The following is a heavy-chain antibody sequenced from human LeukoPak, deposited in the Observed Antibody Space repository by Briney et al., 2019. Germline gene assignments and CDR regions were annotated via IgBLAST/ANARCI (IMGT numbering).Heavy chain of an antibody. V-gene: IGHV3-30*03. CDR1: GFTFSSYG. CDR3: AVLDYDSITDY. J-gene: IGHJ4*02. D-gene: IGHD3-22*01. CDR2: ISYDGSNK. Sequence: GGSLRLSCAASGFTFSSYGMSWVRQAPGKGLEWVAVISYDGSNKYYADSAKGRFTISRDNSKNTLYLQMNSLRAEDTAVYYCAVLDYDSITDYWGQGTLVTVSS.